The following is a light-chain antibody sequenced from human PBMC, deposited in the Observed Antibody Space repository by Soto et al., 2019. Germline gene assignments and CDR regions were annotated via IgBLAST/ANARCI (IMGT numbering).Light chain of an antibody. V-gene: IGKV1-5*01. CDR3: QQYSAYPYT. J-gene: IGKJ2*01. Sequence: DIQMTQSPSTLSAFVGDTVTITCRASQSISHWLAWYQQRPGRAPKLLIYDASSLESGVPSRFSGSGSGTEFTLTISSLQPDDFATYYRQQYSAYPYTFGQGTKLEIK. CDR1: QSISHW. CDR2: DAS.